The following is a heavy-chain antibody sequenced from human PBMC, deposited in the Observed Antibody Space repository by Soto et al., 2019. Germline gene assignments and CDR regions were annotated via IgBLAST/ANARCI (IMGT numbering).Heavy chain of an antibody. J-gene: IGHJ6*03. D-gene: IGHD3-10*01. Sequence: GGSLRLSCAASGFTFSSYWMSWVRQAPGKGLEWVANIKQDGSEKYYVDSVKGRFTISRDNANNSLYLQMNSLRAEDTAVYYCARDRIGYYGSGTKVGYYYYYYMDVWGKGTTVTVSS. V-gene: IGHV3-7*01. CDR2: IKQDGSEK. CDR1: GFTFSSYW. CDR3: ARDRIGYYGSGTKVGYYYYYYMDV.